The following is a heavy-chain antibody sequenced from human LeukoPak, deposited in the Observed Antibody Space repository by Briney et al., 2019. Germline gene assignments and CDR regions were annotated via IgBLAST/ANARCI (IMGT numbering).Heavy chain of an antibody. J-gene: IGHJ5*02. Sequence: PGRPLRLSRAASGFIFSNHGMHWIRQTPGKGLEWVAVVSHDGSNKFYADSVKGRFTISRDNSKNTLYLEMSSLRDEDTAVYYCAKDPKEGRYYESSGDYLDDRFDPWGQGTLVTVSS. CDR3: AKDPKEGRYYESSGDYLDDRFDP. CDR2: VSHDGSNK. CDR1: GFIFSNHG. V-gene: IGHV3-30*18. D-gene: IGHD3-22*01.